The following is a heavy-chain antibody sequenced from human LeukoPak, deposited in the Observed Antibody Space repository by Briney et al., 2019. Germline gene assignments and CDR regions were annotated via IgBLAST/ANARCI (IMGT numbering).Heavy chain of an antibody. Sequence: GGSLRLSCAASGFTFSSYAMHWVRQAPGKGLEWVAVISYDGSNKYYADSVKGRFTISRDNSKNTLYLQMNSLRAEDTAVYYCAGGSYNWFDPWGQGTLVTVSS. D-gene: IGHD1-26*01. CDR3: AGGSYNWFDP. J-gene: IGHJ5*02. CDR1: GFTFSSYA. V-gene: IGHV3-30-3*01. CDR2: ISYDGSNK.